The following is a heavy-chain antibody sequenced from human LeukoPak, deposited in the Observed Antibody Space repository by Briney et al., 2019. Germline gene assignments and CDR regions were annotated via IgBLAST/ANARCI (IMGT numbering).Heavy chain of an antibody. J-gene: IGHJ4*02. V-gene: IGHV3-49*04. CDR1: GFIFSNYA. D-gene: IGHD2-15*01. CDR2: IRSKAYGGTT. CDR3: GVAATGRGADY. Sequence: GASLRLSCAASGFIFSNYAMSWVRQAPGKGLEWVGFIRSKAYGGTTEYAASVKGRFTISRDDSKSIAYLQMNSLKTEDTAVYYCGVAATGRGADYWGQGTLVTVSS.